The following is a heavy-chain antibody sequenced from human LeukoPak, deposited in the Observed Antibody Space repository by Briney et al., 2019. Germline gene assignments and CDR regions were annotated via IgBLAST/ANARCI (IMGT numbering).Heavy chain of an antibody. J-gene: IGHJ3*02. Sequence: SETLSLTCTVSGGSISSSSYYWGWIRQPPGKRLEWIGSIYYSGSTYYNPSLKSRVTISVDTSKNQFSLKLSSVTAADTAVYYCARGRAPSRWLFILNAFDIWGQGTMVTVSS. D-gene: IGHD3-22*01. V-gene: IGHV4-39*07. CDR3: ARGRAPSRWLFILNAFDI. CDR1: GGSISSSSYY. CDR2: IYYSGST.